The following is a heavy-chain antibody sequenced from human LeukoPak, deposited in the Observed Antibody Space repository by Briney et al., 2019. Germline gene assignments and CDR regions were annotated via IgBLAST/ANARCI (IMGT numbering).Heavy chain of an antibody. V-gene: IGHV3-7*01. Sequence: GGSLRLSCAASGFTLSSYWMSWVRQAPGKGVESVANIKQDGSEKFYVDSVKGRFTISRDNAKNSLYLQMNSLRAEDTAVFYCAREMQYCSSNSCYFWFDPWGQGTLVTVSS. CDR2: IKQDGSEK. D-gene: IGHD2-2*01. CDR3: AREMQYCSSNSCYFWFDP. CDR1: GFTLSSYW. J-gene: IGHJ5*02.